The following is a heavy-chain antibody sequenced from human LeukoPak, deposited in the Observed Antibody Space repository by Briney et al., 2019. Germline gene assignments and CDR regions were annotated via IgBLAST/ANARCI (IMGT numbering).Heavy chain of an antibody. D-gene: IGHD3-10*01. J-gene: IGHJ4*02. CDR3: ARTQLRGFYFDY. V-gene: IGHV4-38-2*01. Sequence: SETLSLTCAVSGYSISSGYYWGWIRQPPGKGLEWIGSIYHSGSTYYNPSLKSRVTISVDTSKNQFSPKLSSVTAADTAVYYCARTQLRGFYFDYWGQGTLVTVSS. CDR1: GYSISSGYY. CDR2: IYHSGST.